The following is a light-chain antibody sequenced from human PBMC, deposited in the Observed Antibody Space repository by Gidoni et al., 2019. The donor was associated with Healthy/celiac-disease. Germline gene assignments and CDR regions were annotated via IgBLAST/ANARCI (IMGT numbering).Light chain of an antibody. CDR1: QSIRND. Sequence: IKMTQAPSSLSASVGDRVTITCRASQSIRNDLGWYQQKPGKAPKLLINAASSLQSGVPSRFSGSGSGTDFTLTIGSLQPEDFATYYCLQDYNYPRTFGQGTKLEIK. CDR3: LQDYNYPRT. J-gene: IGKJ2*01. V-gene: IGKV1-6*01. CDR2: AAS.